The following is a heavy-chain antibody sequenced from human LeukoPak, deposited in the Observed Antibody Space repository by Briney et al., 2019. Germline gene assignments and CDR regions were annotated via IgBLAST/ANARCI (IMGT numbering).Heavy chain of an antibody. CDR3: ARAYSSSWRPEFDY. D-gene: IGHD6-13*01. J-gene: IGHJ4*02. CDR1: GYTFTSYY. CDR2: INPNSGGT. Sequence: ASVKVSCKASGYTFTSYYMHWVRQAPGQGLEWMGWINPNSGGTNYAQKFQGRVTMTRDTSISTAYMELSRLRSDDTAVYYCARAYSSSWRPEFDYWGQGTLVTVSS. V-gene: IGHV1-2*02.